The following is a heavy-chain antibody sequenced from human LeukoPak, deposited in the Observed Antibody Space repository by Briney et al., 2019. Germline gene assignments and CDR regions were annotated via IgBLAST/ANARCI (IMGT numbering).Heavy chain of an antibody. D-gene: IGHD2-15*01. Sequence: ASVKVSCKVSGYTLTELSMHWVRQAPGKGLEWMGWISPYNGNTNYAQKLQGRVTMTTDTSTSTAYMELRSLRSDDTAVYYCAGQRGYCSGGSCFSDAFDIWGQGTMVTVSS. V-gene: IGHV1-18*01. CDR2: ISPYNGNT. J-gene: IGHJ3*02. CDR1: GYTLTELS. CDR3: AGQRGYCSGGSCFSDAFDI.